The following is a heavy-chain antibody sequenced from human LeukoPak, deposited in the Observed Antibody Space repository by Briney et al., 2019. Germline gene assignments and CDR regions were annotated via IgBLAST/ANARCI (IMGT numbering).Heavy chain of an antibody. CDR3: ARGKWFDP. D-gene: IGHD3-16*01. CDR2: ISWNSGSI. V-gene: IGHV3-9*01. CDR1: GFTFDDYA. Sequence: PGGSLRLSCAASGFTFDDYAMHWVRQAPGKGLEWVSGISWNSGSIGDADSVKGRFTISRDNAKNSLYLQMNSLRAEDTAVYYCARGKWFDPWGQGTLVTVSS. J-gene: IGHJ5*02.